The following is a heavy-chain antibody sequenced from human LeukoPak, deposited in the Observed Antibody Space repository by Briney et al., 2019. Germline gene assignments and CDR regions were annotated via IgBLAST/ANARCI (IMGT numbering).Heavy chain of an antibody. D-gene: IGHD6-19*01. CDR3: ARGLLPVAHTSEHYYSFGMDV. CDR2: INPNRGGT. J-gene: IGHJ6*02. Sequence: ASVKVSCKASGYTFTSYGISWVRQAPGQGLEWMGWINPNRGGTNYAQKFQGRVTMTRDTSISTAYMELTRLRSDDTAVYYCARGLLPVAHTSEHYYSFGMDVWGQGTTVTVSS. CDR1: GYTFTSYG. V-gene: IGHV1-2*02.